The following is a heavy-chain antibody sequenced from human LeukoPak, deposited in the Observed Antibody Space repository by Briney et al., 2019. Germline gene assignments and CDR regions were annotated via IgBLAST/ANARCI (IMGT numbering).Heavy chain of an antibody. Sequence: GGSLRLSCAASGFTFSSYAMSWVRQAPGKGLEWVSAISGSGGSTYYADSVKGRFTISRDNVKNTLYLQMNSLRAEDTAVYYCAGERKPFGESDYWGQGTLVTVSS. V-gene: IGHV3-23*01. D-gene: IGHD3-10*01. J-gene: IGHJ4*02. CDR1: GFTFSSYA. CDR3: AGERKPFGESDY. CDR2: ISGSGGST.